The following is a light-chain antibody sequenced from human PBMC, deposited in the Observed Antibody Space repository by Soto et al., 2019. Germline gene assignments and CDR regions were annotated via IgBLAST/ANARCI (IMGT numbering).Light chain of an antibody. CDR1: ESVTDY. Sequence: VFTQSPAPLSLSPGERGTLSCRASESVTDYLAWYQQKPGQAPRLLIYGASSRATGIPDRFSGSGSGTDFTLTISRLEPEDFAVYYCQQYGSPITFGQGTRLEIK. CDR3: QQYGSPIT. CDR2: GAS. V-gene: IGKV3-20*01. J-gene: IGKJ5*01.